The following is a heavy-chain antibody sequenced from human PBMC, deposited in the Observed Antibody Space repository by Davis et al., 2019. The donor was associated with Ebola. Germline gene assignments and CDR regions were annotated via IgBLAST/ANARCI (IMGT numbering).Heavy chain of an antibody. J-gene: IGHJ6*02. Sequence: GGSLRLSCAASGFTFSSYSMNWVRQAPGKGLEWVSSISSSSSYIYYADSVKGRFTISRDNAKNSLYLQMNSLRAEDTAVYYCARASRDSGSYRYYYYGMDVWGQGTTVTVSS. CDR2: ISSSSSYI. CDR3: ARASRDSGSYRYYYYGMDV. V-gene: IGHV3-21*01. D-gene: IGHD3-10*01. CDR1: GFTFSSYS.